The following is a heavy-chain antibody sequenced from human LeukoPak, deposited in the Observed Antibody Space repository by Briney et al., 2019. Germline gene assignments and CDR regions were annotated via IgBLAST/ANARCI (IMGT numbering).Heavy chain of an antibody. Sequence: ASVKVSCKASGFTFPSYFMHWVRQAPGQGLEWMGIINPTGGSTTYAQKFQGRVTMTRDTSTSTVYMELSSLRSDDTAVYYCARTAARRFDYWGQGTLVTVSS. V-gene: IGHV1-46*01. D-gene: IGHD6-6*01. J-gene: IGHJ4*02. CDR3: ARTAARRFDY. CDR2: INPTGGST. CDR1: GFTFPSYF.